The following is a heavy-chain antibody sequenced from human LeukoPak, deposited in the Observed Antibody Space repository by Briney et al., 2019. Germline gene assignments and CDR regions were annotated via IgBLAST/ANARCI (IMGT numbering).Heavy chain of an antibody. J-gene: IGHJ4*02. Sequence: SETLSLTCAVSGGSISSSNWWNWVRQPPGKGLEWIGFIFYSGTTNYNPSLKSRVTISVDTSRNQFSLKLSSVTAADTAVYYCARGGWNKFDYWGQGTLATVSS. CDR1: GGSISSSNW. CDR2: IFYSGTT. CDR3: ARGGWNKFDY. D-gene: IGHD3-22*01. V-gene: IGHV4-4*02.